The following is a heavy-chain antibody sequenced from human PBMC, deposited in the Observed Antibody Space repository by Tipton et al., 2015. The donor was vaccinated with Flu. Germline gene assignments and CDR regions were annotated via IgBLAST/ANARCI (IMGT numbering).Heavy chain of an antibody. CDR2: IYTSGSA. J-gene: IGHJ4*02. V-gene: IGHV4-61*02. D-gene: IGHD3-10*01. Sequence: TLSLTCNVSGDSISTGSHYWNWIRQPAGKGLEWIGRIYTSGSATYNPSLKSRVTISMDTSKNQFSLNLKSVTAADTAVYYCARDRGWPASLDYWGQGILVTVSS. CDR1: GDSISTGSHY. CDR3: ARDRGWPASLDY.